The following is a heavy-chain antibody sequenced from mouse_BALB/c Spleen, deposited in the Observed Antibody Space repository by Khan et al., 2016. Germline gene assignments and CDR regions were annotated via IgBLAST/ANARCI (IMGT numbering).Heavy chain of an antibody. Sequence: EVQLVESGGGLVQPKGSLKLSCAASGFTFNTNAMKWVRQAPGKGLEWVARIRSKSNNYATYYADSVKDRFTISRDDSQSMLYLQMNNLKTEDTGMYYCARAPLSSYAMDYWGQGTSVTVSS. V-gene: IGHV10S3*01. CDR1: GFTFNTNA. CDR2: IRSKSNNYAT. CDR3: ARAPLSSYAMDY. D-gene: IGHD1-1*01. J-gene: IGHJ4*01.